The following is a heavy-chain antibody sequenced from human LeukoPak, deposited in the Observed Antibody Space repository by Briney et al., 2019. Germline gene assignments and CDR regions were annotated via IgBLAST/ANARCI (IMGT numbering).Heavy chain of an antibody. Sequence: SETLSLTCAVYGGSFSGYYWSWIRQPPGKGLEWIGEINHSGSTNYNPSLKSRVTISVDTSKNQFSLKLSSVTAADTAVYYCARGYYYYGMDVWAKGPRSPSP. CDR2: INHSGST. CDR1: GGSFSGYY. J-gene: IGHJ6*02. V-gene: IGHV4-34*01. CDR3: ARGYYYYGMDV.